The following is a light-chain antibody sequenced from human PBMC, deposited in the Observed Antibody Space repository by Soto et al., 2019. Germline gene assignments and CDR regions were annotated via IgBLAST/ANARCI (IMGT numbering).Light chain of an antibody. J-gene: IGKJ5*01. CDR2: AAS. CDR3: LQDYHHSLT. CDR1: QRIHNW. Sequence: QMSEGPSWMSRSGPDRDTITGRASQRIHNWLAWYQQKPGKAPKVIIYAASTLQSGVPSRFSGSGSGTDFTLIISSLQTQDFPTYHCLQDYHHSLTFGPGTQVEIK. V-gene: IGKV1-6*01.